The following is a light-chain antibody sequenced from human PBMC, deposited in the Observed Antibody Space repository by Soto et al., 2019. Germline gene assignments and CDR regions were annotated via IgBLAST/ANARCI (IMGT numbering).Light chain of an antibody. Sequence: EIVLTQSPATLSLSPGERATLSCRASQSVRSYLAWYQQKPGQPPRLVIFDASNRAAGIPARFSGSGSGTDFNLIISSLEPEDSGVYYCQQRGNWPPTWTCGQGTKVEIK. CDR3: QQRGNWPPTWT. J-gene: IGKJ1*01. CDR1: QSVRSY. V-gene: IGKV3-11*01. CDR2: DAS.